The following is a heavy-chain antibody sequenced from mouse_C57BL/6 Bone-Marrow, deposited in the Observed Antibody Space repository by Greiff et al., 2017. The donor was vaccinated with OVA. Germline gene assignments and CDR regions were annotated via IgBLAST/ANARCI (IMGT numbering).Heavy chain of an antibody. V-gene: IGHV5-6*01. J-gene: IGHJ4*01. CDR3: ARHRLYAMDY. D-gene: IGHD3-2*02. CDR2: ISSGGSYT. CDR1: GFTFSSYG. Sequence: DVQLVESGGDLVKPGGSLKLSCAASGFTFSSYGMSWVRQTPDKRLEWVATISSGGSYTYYPDSVKGRFTISRDNAKNTLYLQMSSLKSEDTAMYYCARHRLYAMDYWGQGTSVTVSS.